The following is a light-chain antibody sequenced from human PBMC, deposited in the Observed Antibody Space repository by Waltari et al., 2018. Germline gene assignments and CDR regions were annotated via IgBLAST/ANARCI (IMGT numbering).Light chain of an antibody. V-gene: IGKV3-20*01. CDR3: QQYGSSPRS. Sequence: EIVLTQSPGTPSLSPGERATLPCRASQSVSSSDLAWYQQKPGQAPRLLIYGASNRATGIPDRFSGSGSGTDFTLTISRLEPEDFAMYYCQQYGSSPRSFGGGTKVEIK. J-gene: IGKJ4*01. CDR2: GAS. CDR1: QSVSSSD.